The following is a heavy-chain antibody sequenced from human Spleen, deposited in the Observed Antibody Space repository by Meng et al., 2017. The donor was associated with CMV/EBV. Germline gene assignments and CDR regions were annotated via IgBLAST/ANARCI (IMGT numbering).Heavy chain of an antibody. CDR2: IYYSGST. CDR1: GVSMSGYY. Sequence: SETLSLTCTVSGVSMSGYYWSWIRQPPGKGLEWIGYIYYSGSTNYNPSLKSRVTISVDTSKNQFSLKLSSVTAADTAVYYCARGGSYPDYWGQGTLVTVSS. J-gene: IGHJ4*02. V-gene: IGHV4-59*01. D-gene: IGHD1-26*01. CDR3: ARGGSYPDY.